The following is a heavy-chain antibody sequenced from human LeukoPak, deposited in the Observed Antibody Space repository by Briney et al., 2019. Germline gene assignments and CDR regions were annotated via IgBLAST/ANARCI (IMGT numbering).Heavy chain of an antibody. CDR2: MFHSSSA. Sequence: SETLSLTCTISGGSISTSDYFWGWIRQPPGRGLEWIGSMFHSSSAYYSPSLKSRVTISLGPSRNQFSLKLSSVTAADTAVYYCASVYCGTPNCYIGGPYYYYYMDVWGKGTTVTVSS. CDR3: ASVYCGTPNCYIGGPYYYYYMDV. CDR1: GGSISTSDYF. J-gene: IGHJ6*03. D-gene: IGHD2-2*02. V-gene: IGHV4-39*07.